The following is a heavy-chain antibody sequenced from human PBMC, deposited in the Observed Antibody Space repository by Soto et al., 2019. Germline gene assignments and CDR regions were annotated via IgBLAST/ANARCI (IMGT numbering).Heavy chain of an antibody. J-gene: IGHJ4*02. CDR1: GGSFSGYY. CDR2: INHSGST. Sequence: SETLSLTCAVYGGSFSGYYWSWIRQPPGKGLEWIGEINHSGSTNYNPSLKSRVTISVDTSKNQFSLKLSSVTAADTAVYYCARVTSQQLVRDYFDYWGQGTLVTVSS. CDR3: ARVTSQQLVRDYFDY. D-gene: IGHD6-13*01. V-gene: IGHV4-34*01.